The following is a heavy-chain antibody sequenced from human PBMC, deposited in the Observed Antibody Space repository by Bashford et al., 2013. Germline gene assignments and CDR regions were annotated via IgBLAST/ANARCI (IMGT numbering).Heavy chain of an antibody. CDR2: IIPIFGTA. J-gene: IGHJ5*02. CDR3: ARDRSIVVVPAAMGEVLHWFDP. D-gene: IGHD2-2*01. Sequence: SVKVSCKASGGTFSSYAISWVRQAPGQGLEWMGGIIPIFGTANYAQKFQGRVTITADESTSTAYMELSSLRSEDTAVYYCARDRSIVVVPAAMGEVLHWFDPWARNRGHRLL. V-gene: IGHV1-69*13. CDR1: GGTFSSYA.